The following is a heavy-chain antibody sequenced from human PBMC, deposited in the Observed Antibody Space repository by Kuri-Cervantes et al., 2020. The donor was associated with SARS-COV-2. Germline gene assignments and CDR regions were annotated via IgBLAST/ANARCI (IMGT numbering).Heavy chain of an antibody. CDR3: ARDAQPSTFDRYYDSSGYYYGVAFDI. V-gene: IGHV1-46*01. Sequence: ASVQVSCKASGYTFTSYYMHWVRQAPGQGLEWMGIINPSCGSTSYAQKFQGRVTMTRDTSTSTVYMELSSLRSEDTAVYYCARDAQPSTFDRYYDSSGYYYGVAFDIWGQGTMVTVSS. D-gene: IGHD3-22*01. CDR1: GYTFTSYY. J-gene: IGHJ3*02. CDR2: INPSCGST.